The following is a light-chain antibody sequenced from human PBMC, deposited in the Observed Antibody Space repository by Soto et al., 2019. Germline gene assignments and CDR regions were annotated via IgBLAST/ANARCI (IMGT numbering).Light chain of an antibody. CDR2: KAS. V-gene: IGKV1-5*03. J-gene: IGKJ4*01. Sequence: DIQMTQSPSTLSASVGDRVTITCRASQSISSWLAWYQQKTGKAPRLLIYKASDLESGVPSRFSGSGSGTDFTLTISSLQPDDFATYYCQQYNSYSPLTFGGGTKVEIK. CDR1: QSISSW. CDR3: QQYNSYSPLT.